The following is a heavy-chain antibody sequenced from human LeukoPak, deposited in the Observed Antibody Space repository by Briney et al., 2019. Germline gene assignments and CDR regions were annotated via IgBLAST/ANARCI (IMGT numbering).Heavy chain of an antibody. V-gene: IGHV1-69*13. Sequence: GASVKVSCKASGGTFSSYAISWLRQAPGQGLEWMGGIIPIFGTANYAQKFQGRVTITADESTSTAYMELSSLRSEDTAVYYCAREKTTIFGVVIGLDYWGQGTLVTVSS. CDR2: IIPIFGTA. CDR1: GGTFSSYA. J-gene: IGHJ4*02. D-gene: IGHD3-3*01. CDR3: AREKTTIFGVVIGLDY.